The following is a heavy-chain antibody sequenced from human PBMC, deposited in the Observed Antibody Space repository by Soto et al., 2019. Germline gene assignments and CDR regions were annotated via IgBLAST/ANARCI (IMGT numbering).Heavy chain of an antibody. CDR3: ARDRYYDSSGYYRGDYFDY. CDR1: GGSISSGDYY. Sequence: HSGSLSLTCTVSGGSISSGDYYWSWIRQPPGNGLEWIGYIYYSGSTYYNPSLKSRVTISVDTSKNQFSLKLSSVTAADTAVYYCARDRYYDSSGYYRGDYFDYWGQGTLV. V-gene: IGHV4-30-4*01. D-gene: IGHD3-22*01. CDR2: IYYSGST. J-gene: IGHJ4*02.